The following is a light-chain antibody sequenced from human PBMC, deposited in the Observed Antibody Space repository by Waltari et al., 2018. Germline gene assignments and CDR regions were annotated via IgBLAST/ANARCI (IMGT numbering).Light chain of an antibody. CDR2: DGN. CDR1: SRRVGHSYF. J-gene: IGLJ3*02. V-gene: IGLV2-23*01. Sequence: QSALTQPASVSGSPGPSITISCTGTSRRVGHSYFRSWYQQNPGKAPKLMIYDGNKRTSGVSKRFTGSKACNTASLTISGLQAEDEADYYCYSYAGSGTWVFGGGTKLTVL. CDR3: YSYAGSGTWV.